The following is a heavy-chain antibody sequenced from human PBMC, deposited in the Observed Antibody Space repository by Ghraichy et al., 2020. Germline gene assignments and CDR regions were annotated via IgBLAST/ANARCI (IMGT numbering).Heavy chain of an antibody. CDR3: ARDSDILTGERYYQGMDV. Sequence: LSLTCAASGFIFTSYSMNWVRQAPGKGLEWVSSISSSSNYIYYADSVKGRFTTSRDNADNSLYLQMDSLRAEDTALYYCARDSDILTGERYYQGMDVWGQGTTVTVSS. J-gene: IGHJ6*02. CDR1: GFIFTSYS. V-gene: IGHV3-21*01. D-gene: IGHD3-9*01. CDR2: ISSSSNYI.